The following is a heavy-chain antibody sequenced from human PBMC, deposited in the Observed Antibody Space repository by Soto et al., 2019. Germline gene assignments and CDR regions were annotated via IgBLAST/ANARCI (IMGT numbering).Heavy chain of an antibody. D-gene: IGHD2-15*01. CDR2: VNPSGGST. J-gene: IGHJ1*01. V-gene: IGHV1-46*01. CDR1: GYIFTAYS. Sequence: QVQLVQSGAEVKKPGASVKVSCKASGYIFTAYSMHWVRQAPGQGLEWMGVVNPSGGSTNYAQRFQSRINMTRDTSTSTVYMDLKFLTSEDTAVYYCAREENCSDGVCYSEYFQRWGQGTLVTVSS. CDR3: AREENCSDGVCYSEYFQR.